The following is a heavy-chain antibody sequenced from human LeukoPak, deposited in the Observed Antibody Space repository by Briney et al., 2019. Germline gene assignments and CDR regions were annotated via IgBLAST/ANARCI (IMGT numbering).Heavy chain of an antibody. V-gene: IGHV4-61*01. CDR3: ARDLKPGGGFDL. D-gene: IGHD4-23*01. J-gene: IGHJ2*01. CDR1: GGSVSSGSYY. Sequence: SETLSLTCTVSGGSVSSGSYYWSWIRQPPGKGLEWIGYIYYSGSTNYNPSLKSRVTISVDTSKNQFSLKLSSVTAADTAVYYCARDLKPGGGFDLWGRGTLVTVSS. CDR2: IYYSGST.